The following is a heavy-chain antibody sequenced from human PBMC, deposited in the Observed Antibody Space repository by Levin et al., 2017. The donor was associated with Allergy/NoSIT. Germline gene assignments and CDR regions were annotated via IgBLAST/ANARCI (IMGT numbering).Heavy chain of an antibody. CDR3: ARGEGPSGNDY. D-gene: IGHD6-25*01. CDR1: GFTFRSYA. Sequence: LSLTCAASGFTFRSYAMHWVRQAPGKGLEWVAVISYDGSNKYYADSVKGRFTISRDNSKNTLYLQMNSLRAEDTAVYYCARGEGPSGNDYWGQGTLVTVSS. J-gene: IGHJ4*02. CDR2: ISYDGSNK. V-gene: IGHV3-30-3*01.